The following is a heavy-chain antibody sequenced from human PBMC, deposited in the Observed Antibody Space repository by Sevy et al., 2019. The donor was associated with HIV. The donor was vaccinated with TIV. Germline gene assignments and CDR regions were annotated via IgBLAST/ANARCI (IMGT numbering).Heavy chain of an antibody. V-gene: IGHV4-61*02. D-gene: IGHD4-17*01. CDR3: ARGTVNTGFSTFDY. CDR1: GGSISSGSDY. J-gene: IGHJ4*02. Sequence: SETLSLTCTVSGGSISSGSDYWGWIRQPAGKGLEWIGRIYTSGSTNYNPSLKSRVTISVDTSNNQFSLKLSSVTAADTAVYYCARGTVNTGFSTFDYWGQGTLVTVSS. CDR2: IYTSGST.